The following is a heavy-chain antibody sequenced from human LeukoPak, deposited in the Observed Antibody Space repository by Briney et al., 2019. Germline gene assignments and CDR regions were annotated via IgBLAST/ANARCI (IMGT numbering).Heavy chain of an antibody. CDR3: ARGGRGANSPYNLFDP. D-gene: IGHD2/OR15-2a*01. Sequence: GGSLRLSCAASGSTFSKYWMNWVRQAPGKGLEWVANIKEDGDEKNYVDSVKGRFTISRDNAKESLYLQMNGLRDEDTAVYYCARGGRGANSPYNLFDPWGQGTLVIVSS. J-gene: IGHJ5*02. CDR2: IKEDGDEK. V-gene: IGHV3-7*01. CDR1: GSTFSKYW.